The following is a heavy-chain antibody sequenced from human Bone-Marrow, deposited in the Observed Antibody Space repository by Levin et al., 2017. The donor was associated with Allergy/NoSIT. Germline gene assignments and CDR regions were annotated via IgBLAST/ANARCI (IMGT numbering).Heavy chain of an antibody. CDR1: GGTFASYA. D-gene: IGHD3-10*01. CDR2: IIPSIGMT. J-gene: IGHJ4*02. CDR3: ARGYSGDFDL. V-gene: IGHV1-69*04. Sequence: SVKVSCKASGGTFASYAVSWVRQAPGQGLEWMGRIIPSIGMTNYAPNFQDRVTISADKSTGTVYMEVSSLKSEDTASYYCARGYSGDFDLWGQGTQVTVSS.